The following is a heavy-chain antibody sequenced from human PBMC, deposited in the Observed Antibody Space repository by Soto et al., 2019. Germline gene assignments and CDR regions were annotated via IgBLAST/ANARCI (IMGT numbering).Heavy chain of an antibody. CDR3: ARHTVPPFVVPAANRYYYYCMDV. CDR1: VFSLSPSGMC. V-gene: IGHV2-70*01. J-gene: IGHJ6*02. D-gene: IGHD2-2*01. Sequence: SGPTLVTPTPTLTLTCTFSVFSLSPSGMCVSWIRQPPGQPLEWLALLDWDADKYYSTSLKTRLTISKDTSKNQVVLTMTNMDPVDTATYYCARHTVPPFVVPAANRYYYYCMDVWGQGTTVTVSS. CDR2: LDWDADK.